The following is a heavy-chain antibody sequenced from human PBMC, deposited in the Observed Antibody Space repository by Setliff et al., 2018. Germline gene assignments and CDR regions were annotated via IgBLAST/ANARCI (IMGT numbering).Heavy chain of an antibody. CDR3: ARAPRYFDPTGSYFDF. Sequence: ETLSLTCTVSGASVSGNSYYWGWIRQPPGKGLEWIASTYYSGSTYYNPSLKSRVTISVDTSKNQSSLKLTSVTAADTAVYYCARAPRYFDPTGSYFDFWGQATLVTVS. CDR2: TYYSGST. J-gene: IGHJ4*02. V-gene: IGHV4-39*07. D-gene: IGHD3-22*01. CDR1: GASVSGNSYY.